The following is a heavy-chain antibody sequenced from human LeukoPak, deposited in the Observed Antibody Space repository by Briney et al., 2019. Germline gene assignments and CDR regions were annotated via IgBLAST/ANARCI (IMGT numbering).Heavy chain of an antibody. CDR3: ARMVRYGSGSYPPAPFDY. CDR1: GGSFSGYY. D-gene: IGHD3-10*01. CDR2: INHSGST. J-gene: IGHJ4*02. V-gene: IGHV4-34*01. Sequence: SETLSLTCAVYGGSFSGYYWSWIRQPPGKGPEWIGEINHSGSTNYNPSLKSRVTISVDTFKNQFSLKLSSVTAADTAVYYCARMVRYGSGSYPPAPFDYWGQGTLVTVSS.